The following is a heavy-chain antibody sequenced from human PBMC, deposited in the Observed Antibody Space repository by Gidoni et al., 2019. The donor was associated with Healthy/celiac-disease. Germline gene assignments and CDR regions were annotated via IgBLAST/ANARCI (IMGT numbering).Heavy chain of an antibody. V-gene: IGHV4-4*02. Sequence: QVPLQESGPGLVKPSGTLSLTCAVSGGSICSSNWWSWVRQPPGKGLEWIGEIYHSGSTNYNPSLKSRVTISVDKSKNQFSLKLSSVTAADTAVYYCARHNIGPNPITMIGGYYYGMDVWGQGTTVTVSS. CDR2: IYHSGST. CDR1: GGSICSSNW. D-gene: IGHD3-22*01. J-gene: IGHJ6*02. CDR3: ARHNIGPNPITMIGGYYYGMDV.